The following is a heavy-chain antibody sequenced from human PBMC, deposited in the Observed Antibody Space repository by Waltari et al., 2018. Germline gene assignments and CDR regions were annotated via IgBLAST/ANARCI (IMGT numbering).Heavy chain of an antibody. CDR1: GGSFSGYY. D-gene: IGHD3-3*01. CDR3: ARANTIFGVIRTWYYMDV. V-gene: IGHV4-34*01. J-gene: IGHJ6*03. CDR2: INHSGST. Sequence: QVQLQQWGAGLLKPSETLSLPCVVSGGSFSGYYRSWTRQPPGKGLKGIGEINHSGSTNYNPSLKSRVTISIDTSKIQFSLKLRSVTVADTAVYYCARANTIFGVIRTWYYMDVWGKGTPVTVSS.